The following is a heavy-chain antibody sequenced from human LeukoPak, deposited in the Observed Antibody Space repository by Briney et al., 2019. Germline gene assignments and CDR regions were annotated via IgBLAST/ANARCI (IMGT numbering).Heavy chain of an antibody. J-gene: IGHJ1*01. CDR1: GFTFSSYA. CDR2: ISGSGGST. CDR3: AKAMALWFGELLWYFQH. Sequence: GGSLRLSCAASGFTFSSYAMSWVRQAPGKGLEWVSAISGSGGSTYYADSVKGRFTISRDNSKNTLYLQMNSLRAEDTAVYYCAKAMALWFGELLWYFQHWGQGTLVTVSS. V-gene: IGHV3-23*01. D-gene: IGHD3-10*01.